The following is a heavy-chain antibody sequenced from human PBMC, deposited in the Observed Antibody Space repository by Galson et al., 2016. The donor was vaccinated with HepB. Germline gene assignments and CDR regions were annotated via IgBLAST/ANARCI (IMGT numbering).Heavy chain of an antibody. D-gene: IGHD3-10*01. Sequence: ETLSLTCTVSGGSISSGNYYWGWIRQPPGKGLEWIGDVHYTGTTNYNRSLKSRVTISVDTSKNQFSLSLSSVTASDPAVYYCARSQWQLWFGEESDPPATCGVWSGGTRVTVSS. J-gene: IGHJ3*01. CDR2: VHYTGTT. CDR3: ARSQWQLWFGEESDPPATCGV. V-gene: IGHV4-61*01. CDR1: GGSISSGNYY.